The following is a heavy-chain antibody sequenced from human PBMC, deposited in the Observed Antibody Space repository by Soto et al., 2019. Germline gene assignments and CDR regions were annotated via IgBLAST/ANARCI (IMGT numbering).Heavy chain of an antibody. D-gene: IGHD2-15*01. CDR1: GFTFSSYA. CDR2: ISGSGGST. J-gene: IGHJ4*02. Sequence: GGSLRLSCAASGFTFSSYAMSWVRQAPGKGLEWVSAISGSGGSTYYADSVKGRFTNSRDNSKNTLYLQMNSLRAEDTAVYYCAKDYRVVVVAATRFDYWGQGTLVTVSS. CDR3: AKDYRVVVVAATRFDY. V-gene: IGHV3-23*01.